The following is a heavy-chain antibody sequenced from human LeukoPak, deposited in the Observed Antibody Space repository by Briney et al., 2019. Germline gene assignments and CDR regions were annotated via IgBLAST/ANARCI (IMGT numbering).Heavy chain of an antibody. V-gene: IGHV1-8*01. Sequence: ASVKVSCKTYGYTFSVYYINWLRQVAGQGLEWMGWMNSNNGKTDYALKFQHRVTMTMNTSIDTAYMELNSLTSEDTAVYYCARRISALGRGFWFDPWGQGTQVTVSS. CDR1: GYTFSVYY. CDR3: ARRISALGRGFWFDP. D-gene: IGHD2-15*01. CDR2: MNSNNGKT. J-gene: IGHJ5*02.